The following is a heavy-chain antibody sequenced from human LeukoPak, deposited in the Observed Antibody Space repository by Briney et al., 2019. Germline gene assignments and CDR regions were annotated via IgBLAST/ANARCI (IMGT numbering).Heavy chain of an antibody. CDR2: IYSGGST. D-gene: IGHD2-15*01. J-gene: IGHJ6*02. CDR1: GFTFVGNN. V-gene: IGHV3-66*01. CDR3: ARDQMLGGYYYGMDV. Sequence: PGGSLKLSCAAPGFTFVGNNISWVRQAPGKGLEWVPVIYSGGSTYYADSVKGRFTISRDNSKNTLYLQMNSLRAEDTAVYYCARDQMLGGYYYGMDVWGQGTTVTVSS.